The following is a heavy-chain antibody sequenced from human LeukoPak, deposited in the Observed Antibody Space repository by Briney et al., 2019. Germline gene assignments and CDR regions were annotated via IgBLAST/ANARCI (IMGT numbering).Heavy chain of an antibody. Sequence: GGSLRLSCAASGFTFSSYAMSWVRQAPGKGLEWVSAISGSGGSTYYADSVKGRFTISRDNSKNTLYLQMYSLRAEDTAVYYCAKRGDSGSYHYYYYGMDVWGQGTTVTVSS. D-gene: IGHD1-26*01. J-gene: IGHJ6*02. CDR1: GFTFSSYA. CDR3: AKRGDSGSYHYYYYGMDV. CDR2: ISGSGGST. V-gene: IGHV3-23*01.